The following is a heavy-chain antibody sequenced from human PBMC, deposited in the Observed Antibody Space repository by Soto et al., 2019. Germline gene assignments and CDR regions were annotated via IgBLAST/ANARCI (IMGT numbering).Heavy chain of an antibody. CDR3: ARLVSLSYYYGMDV. CDR1: GGSISSSSYC. D-gene: IGHD3-10*01. J-gene: IGHJ6*02. CDR2: IYYSGST. Sequence: SETLSLTCSVSGGSISSSSYCWGGSRQPPGKGLEWIGSIYYSGSTYYNPSLKSRVTISVDTSKNQFSLKLSSVTAADTAVYYCARLVSLSYYYGMDVWGQGTTVTVSS. V-gene: IGHV4-39*01.